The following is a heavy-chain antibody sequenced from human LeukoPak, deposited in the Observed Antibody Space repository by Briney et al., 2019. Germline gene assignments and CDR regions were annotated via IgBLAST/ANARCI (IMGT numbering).Heavy chain of an antibody. J-gene: IGHJ4*02. V-gene: IGHV4-34*01. CDR1: GGSFSGYY. CDR3: ARIVYYDSSGYFYHFDY. Sequence: SETLSLTCAVYGGSFSGYYWSWIRQPPGKGLEWIGEINHSGSTNYNPSLKSRVTISVDTSKNQFSLKLSSVTAADTAVYYCARIVYYDSSGYFYHFDYWGQGTLSPSPQ. CDR2: INHSGST. D-gene: IGHD3-22*01.